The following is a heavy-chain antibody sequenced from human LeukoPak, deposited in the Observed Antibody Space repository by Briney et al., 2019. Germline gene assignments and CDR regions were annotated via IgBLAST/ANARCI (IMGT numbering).Heavy chain of an antibody. D-gene: IGHD2-2*01. V-gene: IGHV1-18*04. CDR1: GYTFTSYG. Sequence: ASVKVSCKASGYTFTSYGISWVRQAPGQGLEWMGWISAYNGNTNYAQKLQGRVTMTTDTSTSTAYMELRSLRSDDTAVHYCASIYCSSTSCYGPVDYWGQGTLVTVSS. CDR3: ASIYCSSTSCYGPVDY. J-gene: IGHJ4*02. CDR2: ISAYNGNT.